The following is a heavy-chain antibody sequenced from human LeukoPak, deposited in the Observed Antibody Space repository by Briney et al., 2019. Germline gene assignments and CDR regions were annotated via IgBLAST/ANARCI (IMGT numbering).Heavy chain of an antibody. CDR2: ISGSGGNT. CDR3: AKALLQQPPILFDY. Sequence: PGGSLRLSCGASGFTFSSYAMSWVRQAPGKGLEWVSGISGSGGNTYYADSVKGRFTISRDNSKNTLYLQMNSLRAKDTAVYYCAKALLQQPPILFDYWGQGTLVTVSS. V-gene: IGHV3-23*01. CDR1: GFTFSSYA. J-gene: IGHJ4*02. D-gene: IGHD6-13*01.